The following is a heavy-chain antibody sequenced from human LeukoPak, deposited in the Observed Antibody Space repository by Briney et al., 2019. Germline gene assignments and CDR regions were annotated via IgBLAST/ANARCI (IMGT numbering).Heavy chain of an antibody. CDR1: GFTVSISY. V-gene: IGHV3-66*01. D-gene: IGHD6-13*01. J-gene: IGHJ4*02. CDR3: ARDLEAANTYYFDY. Sequence: GGSLRLSCAPSGFTVSISYMSWVRRAPGKGLEWVSIISSAGTTYYADSVKGRFTISRDNSKNTVYLQVNSLRDEDTAVYYCARDLEAANTYYFDYWGQGTMVTVSS. CDR2: ISSAGTT.